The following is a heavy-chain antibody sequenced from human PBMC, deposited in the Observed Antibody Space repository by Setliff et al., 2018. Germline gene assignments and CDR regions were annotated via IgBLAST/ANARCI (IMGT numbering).Heavy chain of an antibody. Sequence: GGSLRLSCAASGFTFSSYWMAWVRQAPGKGLGWVANINQDGSQKYYVDSVKGRFTISRDNAKNSLYLQVNSLRVEDTALYYCATSDWYAAFDHWGQGTLVTVSS. D-gene: IGHD6-19*01. CDR2: INQDGSQK. V-gene: IGHV3-7*03. CDR1: GFTFSSYW. CDR3: ATSDWYAAFDH. J-gene: IGHJ4*02.